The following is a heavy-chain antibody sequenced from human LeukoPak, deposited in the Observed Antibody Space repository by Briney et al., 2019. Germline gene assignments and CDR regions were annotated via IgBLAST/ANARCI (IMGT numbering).Heavy chain of an antibody. CDR2: INPNSGGT. CDR1: GYTFTGYY. Sequence: ASVKVSCXASGYTFTGYYMHWVRQAHGQGLEWMAWINPNSGGTHYAQTFQGRVTMTRDTSISTAYMELSRLRSDDTAVYYCARFYGDYDYWGQGTLVTVSS. J-gene: IGHJ4*02. V-gene: IGHV1-2*02. CDR3: ARFYGDYDY. D-gene: IGHD4-17*01.